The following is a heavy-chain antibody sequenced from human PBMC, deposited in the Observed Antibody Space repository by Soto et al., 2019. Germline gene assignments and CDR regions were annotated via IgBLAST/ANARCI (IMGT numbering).Heavy chain of an antibody. D-gene: IGHD6-13*01. CDR1: GGSMNYYY. CDR3: ARAGRSWRYLFDS. J-gene: IGHJ4*02. CDR2: VYYSGTT. Sequence: SETLSLTCTVSGGSMNYYYWSWIRQSPGKGLEWIGYVYYSGTTYYNPSLQSRVTISIDTSQNQFSLKLRSVTAADSAIYYCARAGRSWRYLFDSRGRGTLVTVSS. V-gene: IGHV4-59*01.